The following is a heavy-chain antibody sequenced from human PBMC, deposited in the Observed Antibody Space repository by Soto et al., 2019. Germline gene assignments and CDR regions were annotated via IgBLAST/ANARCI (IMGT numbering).Heavy chain of an antibody. CDR3: AKVGQQQLVLYYVY. CDR1: GFTFSSYA. Sequence: GGSLRLSCAASGFTFSSYAMSWVRQAPGKGLEWVSAISGSGGSTYYVDSVKGRFTISRDNSKNTLYLQMNSLRAEDTAVYYCAKVGQQQLVLYYVYWGQGTLVTVSS. V-gene: IGHV3-23*01. CDR2: ISGSGGST. D-gene: IGHD6-13*01. J-gene: IGHJ4*02.